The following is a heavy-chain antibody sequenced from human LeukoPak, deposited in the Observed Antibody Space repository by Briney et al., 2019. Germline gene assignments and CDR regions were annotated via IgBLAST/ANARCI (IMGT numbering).Heavy chain of an antibody. J-gene: IGHJ4*02. CDR2: ISSSGDYI. V-gene: IGHV3-21*01. CDR3: ARTYSNGWYEGPLDY. Sequence: GGSLRLSCAASGFSFRSHGMNWVRQAPGKGLEWVSSISSSGDYIYYAASVRGRFTISRDNTKNSLYLQMNSLRAGDTAVYYCARTYSNGWYEGPLDYWGQGTLVTVSS. CDR1: GFSFRSHG. D-gene: IGHD6-19*01.